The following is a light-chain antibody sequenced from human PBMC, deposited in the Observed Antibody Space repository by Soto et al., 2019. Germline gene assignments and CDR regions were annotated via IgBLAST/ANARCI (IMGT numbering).Light chain of an antibody. J-gene: IGKJ4*01. CDR2: ATS. CDR1: QDLSRW. CDR3: QQANSFPRT. Sequence: DLQMTQSPSSVSASVGDRVIITCRASQDLSRWLAWYQQKAGKAPQLLIYATSTLQSGVPSRFSGSGSGTEFTLTISSLQPEDFVTYYCQQANSFPRTLGGGTRVEIK. V-gene: IGKV1-12*01.